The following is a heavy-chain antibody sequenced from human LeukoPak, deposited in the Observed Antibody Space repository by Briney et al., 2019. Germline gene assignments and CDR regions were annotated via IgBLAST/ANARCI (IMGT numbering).Heavy chain of an antibody. D-gene: IGHD3-9*01. CDR3: ASTPRYFDWLFPGY. J-gene: IGHJ4*02. Sequence: SETLSLTCTVSGGSISSSSYYWGWIRQPPGKGLEWIGSIYYSGSTYYNPSLKSRVTISVDTSKNQFSLKLSSVTAADTAVYYCASTPRYFDWLFPGYWGQGTLVTVSS. CDR2: IYYSGST. V-gene: IGHV4-39*07. CDR1: GGSISSSSYY.